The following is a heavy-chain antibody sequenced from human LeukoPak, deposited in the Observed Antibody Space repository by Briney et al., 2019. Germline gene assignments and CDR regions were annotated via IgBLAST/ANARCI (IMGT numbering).Heavy chain of an antibody. V-gene: IGHV4-34*01. J-gene: IGHJ5*02. Sequence: PSETLSLTCAVYGGSFSGYYWSWIRQPPGKGLEWIGEINHSGSTNYNPSLKSRVTISVDTSKNQFSLKLSSVTAADTAVYYCARDHCSGGSCYSAWGQGTLVTVSS. D-gene: IGHD2-15*01. CDR2: INHSGST. CDR1: GGSFSGYY. CDR3: ARDHCSGGSCYSA.